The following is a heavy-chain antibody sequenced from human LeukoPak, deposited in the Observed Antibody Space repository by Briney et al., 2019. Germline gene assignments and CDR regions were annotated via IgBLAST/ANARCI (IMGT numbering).Heavy chain of an antibody. CDR2: INSDGSST. CDR3: ARPSGYYDSSVAFDI. D-gene: IGHD3-22*01. CDR1: GFTFSSYW. Sequence: GGSLRLSCAASGFTFSSYWMHWVRQAPGKGLVWVSRINSDGSSTSYADSVKGRFTISRDNAKNTLYLQMNSLRAEDTAVYYCARPSGYYDSSVAFDIWGQGTMVTVTS. V-gene: IGHV3-74*01. J-gene: IGHJ3*02.